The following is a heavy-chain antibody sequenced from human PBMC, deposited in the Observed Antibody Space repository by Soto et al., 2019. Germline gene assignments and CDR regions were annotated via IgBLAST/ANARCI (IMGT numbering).Heavy chain of an antibody. Sequence: EVQLVESGGGLVKPGGSLRLSCAASGFTFSNAWMSWVRQAPGKGLEWVGRIKSKTDGGTTDYAAPVKGRFTISRDDSQNTLYLQMNSLQTEATAVYYCTRYSSYTAMVGFDYWGQGTLGTGSS. D-gene: IGHD5-18*01. J-gene: IGHJ4*02. CDR1: GFTFSNAW. CDR3: TRYSSYTAMVGFDY. CDR2: IKSKTDGGTT. V-gene: IGHV3-15*01.